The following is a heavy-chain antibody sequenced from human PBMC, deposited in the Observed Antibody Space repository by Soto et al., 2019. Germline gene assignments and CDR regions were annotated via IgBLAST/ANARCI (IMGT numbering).Heavy chain of an antibody. CDR2: IYSGGST. CDR3: ATKPAGEFYHYYMDV. Sequence: GGSLRLSCAASGFTVSSNYMSWVRQAPGKGLEWVSVIYSGGSTYYADSVKGRFTISRHNSKNTLYLQMNSLRAEDTAVYYCATKPAGEFYHYYMDVWGKGTTVTVSS. J-gene: IGHJ6*03. V-gene: IGHV3-53*04. CDR1: GFTVSSNY.